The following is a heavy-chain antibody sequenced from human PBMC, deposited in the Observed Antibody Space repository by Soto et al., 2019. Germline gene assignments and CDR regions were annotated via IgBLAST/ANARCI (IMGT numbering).Heavy chain of an antibody. V-gene: IGHV3-30-3*01. CDR3: ARYSSSSHYYGMDV. Sequence: GGSLRLSCAASGFTFSSYAMHWVRQAPGKGLEWVAVISYDGSNKYYADSVKGRFTISRDNSKNTLYLQMNSLRAEDTAVYYCARYSSSSHYYGMDVWGQGTTVTVSS. J-gene: IGHJ6*02. CDR2: ISYDGSNK. D-gene: IGHD2-2*01. CDR1: GFTFSSYA.